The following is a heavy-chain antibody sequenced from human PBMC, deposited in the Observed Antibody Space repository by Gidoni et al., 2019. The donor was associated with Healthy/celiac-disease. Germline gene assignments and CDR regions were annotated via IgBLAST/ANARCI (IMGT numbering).Heavy chain of an antibody. CDR1: GFTFSSYA. Sequence: EVQLLESGGGLVQPGGSLRLSCAASGFTFSSYAMSWVRQAPGKGLGWVPAISGSGGSTDYANSVKGRFTISRDNSKNTLYLQINSLRAEDTAVYYCAKNPRELLPPNWFDPWGQGTLVTVSS. V-gene: IGHV3-23*01. J-gene: IGHJ5*02. D-gene: IGHD1-26*01. CDR2: ISGSGGST. CDR3: AKNPRELLPPNWFDP.